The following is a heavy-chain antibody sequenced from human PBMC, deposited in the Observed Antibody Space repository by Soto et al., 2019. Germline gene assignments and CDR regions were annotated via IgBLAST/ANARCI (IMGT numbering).Heavy chain of an antibody. CDR3: AKDFEQQLVEYEYYGMDV. CDR1: GFPFSIYG. CDR2: ISYDGSNK. V-gene: IGHV3-30*18. J-gene: IGHJ6*02. D-gene: IGHD6-13*01. Sequence: GGSLRLSCAASGFPFSIYGMHWVRQSPGKGLEWVAVISYDGSNKYYADSVKGRFTISRDNSKNTLYLQMNSLRAEDTAVYYCAKDFEQQLVEYEYYGMDVWGQGTTVTVYS.